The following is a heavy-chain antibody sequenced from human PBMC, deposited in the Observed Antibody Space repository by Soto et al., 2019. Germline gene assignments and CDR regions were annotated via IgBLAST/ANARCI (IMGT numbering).Heavy chain of an antibody. D-gene: IGHD2-2*01. CDR1: GGTFSTYA. CDR2: TIPMFGTS. V-gene: IGHV1-69*01. CDR3: ARCNTSCYGGYYGLDV. J-gene: IGHJ6*02. Sequence: QVQLVQSGAEVKKPGSSVKVSCKASGGTFSTYAINWVRQAPGQGLEWMGGTIPMFGTSNYAQKFQGRVTITADESTSTAYMARSSLRSEDTAVYYCARCNTSCYGGYYGLDVWGQGTTVTVSS.